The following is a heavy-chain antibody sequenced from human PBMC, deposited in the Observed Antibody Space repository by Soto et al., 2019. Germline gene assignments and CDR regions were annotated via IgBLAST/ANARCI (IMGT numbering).Heavy chain of an antibody. V-gene: IGHV3-43*01. D-gene: IGHD5-18*01. Sequence: GGSLRLSCAASGFTFDDYTMHWVRQAPGKGLEWVSLISWDGGSTYYADSVKGRFTISRDNSKNSLYLQMHSLRTEDTALYYFAKDIWPRGYSYGSDYYGMDVWGQGTTVTVSS. J-gene: IGHJ6*02. CDR2: ISWDGGST. CDR1: GFTFDDYT. CDR3: AKDIWPRGYSYGSDYYGMDV.